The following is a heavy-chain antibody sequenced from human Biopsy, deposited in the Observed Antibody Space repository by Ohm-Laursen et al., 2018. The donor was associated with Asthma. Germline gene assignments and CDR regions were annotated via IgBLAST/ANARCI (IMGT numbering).Heavy chain of an antibody. CDR2: IHNSGST. Sequence: SDTLSLTCTVSGGSISSDYWSWLRQSPGKGLEWIGYIHNSGSTNYNPSLKSRVTISLGTSKNHFSLRLSFVTAADTAVYFCARGQGRGIQLWSIDPWGQGTQVTVSS. CDR3: ARGQGRGIQLWSIDP. CDR1: GGSISSDY. D-gene: IGHD5-18*01. J-gene: IGHJ5*02. V-gene: IGHV4-59*07.